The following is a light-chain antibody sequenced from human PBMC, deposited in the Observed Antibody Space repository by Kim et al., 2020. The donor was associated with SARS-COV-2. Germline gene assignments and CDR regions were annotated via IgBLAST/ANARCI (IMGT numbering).Light chain of an antibody. CDR3: QTWGTGIQGV. CDR1: SGHSSNA. V-gene: IGLV4-69*01. J-gene: IGLJ3*02. Sequence: QLVLTQSPSASASLGASVKLTCTLSSGHSSNAIAWHQQQPENGPRYLMKLNSDGSHNKGDGIPDRFSGSSSGAERYLTISSLQSEDEADYYCQTWGTGIQGVFGGGTQLTVL. CDR2: LNSDGSH.